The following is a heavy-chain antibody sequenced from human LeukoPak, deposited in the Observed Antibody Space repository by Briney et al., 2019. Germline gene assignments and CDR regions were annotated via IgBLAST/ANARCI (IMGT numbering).Heavy chain of an antibody. V-gene: IGHV4-4*07. D-gene: IGHD2-2*01. J-gene: IGHJ6*04. CDR1: GGSISSYY. CDR2: IYTSGST. CDR3: ARANLVVVPTAIYYYGMDV. Sequence: SETLSLTCTVSGGSISSYYWSWIRQPAGKGLEWIGRIYTSGSTNYNPSLKSRVTMSVDTSKNQFSLKLSSVTAADTAVYYCARANLVVVPTAIYYYGMDVWGKGTTVTVSS.